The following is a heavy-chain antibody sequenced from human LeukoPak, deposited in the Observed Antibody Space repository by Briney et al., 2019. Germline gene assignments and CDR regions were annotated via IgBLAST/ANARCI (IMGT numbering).Heavy chain of an antibody. J-gene: IGHJ4*02. CDR1: GFNFSDYA. Sequence: PGGSLRLSCAASGFNFSDYAMSWVRQAPGKGLEWVSTISDNGDGTYYADSVKGRFTKSRDNSKNTVFLQMNSLRADDSAVYYCATDRERDPSVYYLVGGQGTLITVSS. CDR3: ATDRERDPSVYYLV. CDR2: ISDNGDGT. D-gene: IGHD3-22*01. V-gene: IGHV3-23*01.